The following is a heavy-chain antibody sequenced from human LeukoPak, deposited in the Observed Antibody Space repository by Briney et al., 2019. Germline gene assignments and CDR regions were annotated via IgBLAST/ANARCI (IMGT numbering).Heavy chain of an antibody. CDR2: INPSSGDT. D-gene: IGHD3-16*01. V-gene: IGHV1-46*01. Sequence: ASVRVSCKASGFTSTFYFMSWVRQAPGQGLEWIGIINPSSGDTTYTQRFKDRFTMTRDMSTTTLFLDLSSLTPVDTAVYYCAYGGRGGYASVRGYWGQGTLVTVSS. J-gene: IGHJ4*02. CDR1: GFTSTFYF. CDR3: AYGGRGGYASVRGY.